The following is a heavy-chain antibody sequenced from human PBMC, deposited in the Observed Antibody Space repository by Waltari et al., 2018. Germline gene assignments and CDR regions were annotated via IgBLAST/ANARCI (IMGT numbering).Heavy chain of an antibody. D-gene: IGHD3-10*01. Sequence: QVQLVQSGAEVKKPGASVKVSCKASGYTFTGYYMHWVRQAPGQGLEWMGWINPNSGGTNYAQKFQGWVTMTRDTSISTAYMELSRLRSDDTAVYYCARGGMSSGIYYYYGMDVWGQGTTVTVSS. CDR3: ARGGMSSGIYYYYGMDV. CDR2: INPNSGGT. CDR1: GYTFTGYY. J-gene: IGHJ6*02. V-gene: IGHV1-2*04.